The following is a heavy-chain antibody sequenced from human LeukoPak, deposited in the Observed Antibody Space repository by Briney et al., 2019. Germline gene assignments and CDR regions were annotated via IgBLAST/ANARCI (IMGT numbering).Heavy chain of an antibody. CDR3: AGGNTDGHDAFDI. V-gene: IGHV3-53*01. Sequence: PGGSLRLSCAASGFTVSSNYMSWVRQAPGKGLEWVSVIYSGGSTYYADSVKGRFTISRDNSKNTLYLQMNSLRAEDTAVYYCAGGNTDGHDAFDIWGQGTMVTVSS. J-gene: IGHJ3*02. CDR1: GFTVSSNY. CDR2: IYSGGST. D-gene: IGHD2-8*02.